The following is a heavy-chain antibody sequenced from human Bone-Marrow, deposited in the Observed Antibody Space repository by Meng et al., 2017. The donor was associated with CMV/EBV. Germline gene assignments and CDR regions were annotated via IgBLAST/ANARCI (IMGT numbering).Heavy chain of an antibody. V-gene: IGHV3-20*04. CDR1: GFTFDDYG. CDR3: AKVREYCSSTSCYGWSVNYFDY. J-gene: IGHJ4*02. CDR2: INSNSGST. Sequence: GESLKISCAASGFTFDDYGMSWVRQAPGKGLEWVSGINSNSGSTAYADSVKGRFTISRDNAKNSLYLQMNSLRAEDTAVYYCAKVREYCSSTSCYGWSVNYFDYWGQGTLVTVSS. D-gene: IGHD2-2*01.